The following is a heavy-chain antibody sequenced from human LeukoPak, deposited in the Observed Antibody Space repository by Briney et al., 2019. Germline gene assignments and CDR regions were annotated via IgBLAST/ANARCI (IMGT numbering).Heavy chain of an antibody. J-gene: IGHJ4*02. CDR2: IDKTTYPT. CDR3: AKYEGATIPGWYNDF. Sequence: QTAGSLRLSCAASEFTFSDYAMGWVRQAPGKGREWVSTIDKTTYPTFYGDSVMGRFSISRDNSKTTLYLQMNSLRTEDTAVYFCAKYEGATIPGWYNDFWGQGILVTVSS. D-gene: IGHD6-19*01. CDR1: EFTFSDYA. V-gene: IGHV3-23*05.